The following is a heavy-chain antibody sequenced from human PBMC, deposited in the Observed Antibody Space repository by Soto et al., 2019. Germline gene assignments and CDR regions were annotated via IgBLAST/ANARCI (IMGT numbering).Heavy chain of an antibody. CDR3: ARYYGGSYNWNDMYDP. Sequence: SETLSLTCTVSGGSISSSSYYWGWIRQPPGKGLEWIGSIYYSGSTYYNPSLKSRVTISVDTSKNQFSLKLSSVTAADTAVYYCARYYGGSYNWNDMYDPWGQGTLVTVSS. D-gene: IGHD1-20*01. J-gene: IGHJ5*02. V-gene: IGHV4-39*01. CDR1: GGSISSSSYY. CDR2: IYYSGST.